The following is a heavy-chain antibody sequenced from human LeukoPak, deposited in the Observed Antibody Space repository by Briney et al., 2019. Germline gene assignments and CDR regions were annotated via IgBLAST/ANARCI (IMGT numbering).Heavy chain of an antibody. V-gene: IGHV4-4*07. J-gene: IGHJ3*02. Sequence: PETLSLTRTVSGGSISSYYLSWLRQPAGTGVELIGRIYTNGTTNYNPSLKSRVTISVDTSKNQSPLKLSSVTAADTAVYYCGREGIIDAFDIWGQGTVVTVSS. CDR1: GGSISSYY. CDR2: IYTNGTT. CDR3: GREGIIDAFDI.